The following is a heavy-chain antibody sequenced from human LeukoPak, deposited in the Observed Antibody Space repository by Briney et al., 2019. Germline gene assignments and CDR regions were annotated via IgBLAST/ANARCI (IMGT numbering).Heavy chain of an antibody. Sequence: GGSLRLSCAASGFTFDAYAMHWVRQAPGKGLEWVSGISYNSDSTGYGDSVKGRFIISRDNAKNSLYLQMHSLRAEDTALYYCAKPKTTSSGWYFFDSWGQGTLVTVSS. D-gene: IGHD6-19*01. CDR3: AKPKTTSSGWYFFDS. V-gene: IGHV3-9*01. CDR1: GFTFDAYA. CDR2: ISYNSDST. J-gene: IGHJ4*02.